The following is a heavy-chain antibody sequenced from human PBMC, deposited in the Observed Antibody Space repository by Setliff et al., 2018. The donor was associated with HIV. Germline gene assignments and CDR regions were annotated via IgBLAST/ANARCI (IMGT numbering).Heavy chain of an antibody. V-gene: IGHV4-61*02. CDR3: ARGSRNYYGSGALDY. Sequence: SETLSLTCTVSRGSISSGSYYWSWIRQPAGKGLELIGRIYISGSTNSNPSLKNRVTISVDTSKKQFSLKLSSVTAADTAVYHCARGSRNYYGSGALDYWGQGTLVTVSS. J-gene: IGHJ4*02. D-gene: IGHD3-10*01. CDR1: RGSISSGSYY. CDR2: IYISGST.